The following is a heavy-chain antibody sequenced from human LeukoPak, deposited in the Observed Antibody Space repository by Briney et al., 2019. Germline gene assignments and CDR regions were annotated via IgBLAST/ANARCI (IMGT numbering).Heavy chain of an antibody. Sequence: GGSLRLSCAASGFTVSSNYMSWVRQAPGKGLEWVSVIYSGGSTYYADSVKGRFTISRDNSKNTLYLQMNSLRAEDTAVYYCARDRVPYSSSWGGWFDPWGQGTLVTVYS. V-gene: IGHV3-66*01. CDR1: GFTVSSNY. D-gene: IGHD6-13*01. CDR3: ARDRVPYSSSWGGWFDP. CDR2: IYSGGST. J-gene: IGHJ5*02.